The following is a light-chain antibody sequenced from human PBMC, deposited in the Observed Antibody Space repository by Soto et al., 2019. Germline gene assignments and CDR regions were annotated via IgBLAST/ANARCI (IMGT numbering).Light chain of an antibody. CDR2: DAS. Sequence: EIVLTQSPATLSLSPGERATVSCRSSQSVSSYLAWYQQKPGQAPRLLIYDASSRATGIPARFSGSGSATDFTLTISSLEAEDFAVYYCQQRSNWLTFGGGTKVDIK. J-gene: IGKJ4*01. CDR3: QQRSNWLT. V-gene: IGKV3-11*01. CDR1: QSVSSY.